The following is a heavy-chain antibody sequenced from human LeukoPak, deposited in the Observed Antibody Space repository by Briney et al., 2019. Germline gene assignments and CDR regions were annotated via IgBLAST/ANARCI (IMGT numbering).Heavy chain of an antibody. CDR1: GRYMNSHL. CDR3: ARTIIALSDIYIDY. V-gene: IGHV4-59*11. D-gene: IGHD2/OR15-2a*01. CDR2: IYYSGST. J-gene: IGHJ4*02. Sequence: SETLSLTCTVCGRYMNSHLWRWPGQPPGKGLEWLGYIYYSGSTNYNPSLKSRVTISVDTSKNQFSLTLSSLTAADTAVYYCARTIIALSDIYIDYWGQGTLVTVSS.